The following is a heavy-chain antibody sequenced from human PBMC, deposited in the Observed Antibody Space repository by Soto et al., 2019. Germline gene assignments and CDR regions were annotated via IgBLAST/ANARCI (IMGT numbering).Heavy chain of an antibody. Sequence: SETLFLTCTVSGGSVSSSSYYWGWFRQPPGKGLEWIGSVYYSGSTYYNPSLESRVTISVDKSKNQFSLKLMSLSAADTAVYYCGRLEGLATISYYFDYWGQGALVTVSS. CDR2: VYYSGST. D-gene: IGHD3-9*01. CDR1: GGSVSSSSYY. J-gene: IGHJ4*02. CDR3: GRLEGLATISYYFDY. V-gene: IGHV4-39*01.